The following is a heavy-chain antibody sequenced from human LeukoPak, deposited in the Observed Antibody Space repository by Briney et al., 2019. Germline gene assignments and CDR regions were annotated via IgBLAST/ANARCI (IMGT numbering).Heavy chain of an antibody. V-gene: IGHV3-48*01. CDR1: GFTFSRHP. Sequence: GGSLRLSCAASGFTFSRHPMNWVRQAPGKGLEWVSYISPGTIYYADSVKGRFTISRDNAKNSLYLQMNSLRAEDTAVYYCARGSSGYSNDYWGQGTLVTVSS. CDR2: ISPGTI. D-gene: IGHD3-22*01. CDR3: ARGSSGYSNDY. J-gene: IGHJ4*02.